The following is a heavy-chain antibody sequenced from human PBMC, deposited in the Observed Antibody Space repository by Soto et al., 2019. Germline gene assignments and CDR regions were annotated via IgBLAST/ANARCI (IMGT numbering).Heavy chain of an antibody. CDR3: ASARHIGP. Sequence: GGSLRLSCAASGFTFTSYVMSWVRQAPGKGLEWVAAISGRDGSTDYADSVKGRFTISRDNAENSLYLQMTSLRAEDTAVYYCASARHIGPWGQGTLVTVSS. CDR2: ISGRDGST. V-gene: IGHV3-23*01. D-gene: IGHD2-21*01. CDR1: GFTFTSYV. J-gene: IGHJ5*02.